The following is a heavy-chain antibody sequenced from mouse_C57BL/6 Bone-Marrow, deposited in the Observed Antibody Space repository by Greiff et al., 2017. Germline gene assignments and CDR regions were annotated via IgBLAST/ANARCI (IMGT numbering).Heavy chain of an antibody. J-gene: IGHJ2*01. V-gene: IGHV1-55*01. D-gene: IGHD2-12*01. CDR1: GYTFTSYW. CDR2: IYPGSGST. CDR3: ASSTIVTRTGYCFDY. Sequence: QVQLQQPGAELVKPGASVKMSCKASGYTFTSYWITWVKQRPGQGLEWIGDIYPGSGSTNYNEKFKSKATLTVDTSSSTAYMQLSSLTSGDSAVYDCASSTIVTRTGYCFDYWGQGTTLTVSA.